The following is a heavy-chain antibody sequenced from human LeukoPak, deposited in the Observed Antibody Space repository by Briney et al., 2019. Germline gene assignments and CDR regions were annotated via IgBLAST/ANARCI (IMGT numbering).Heavy chain of an antibody. CDR1: GGSINYYY. J-gene: IGHJ5*02. Sequence: SETLSLTCTVSGGSINYYYWSWIRQPPGKGLEWIGHIYYTGSTKYNPSLERRVIMSVDRSKDQFSLRLNSVTAADTAVYYCARECLPYSNDNWFDPWGQGTLVTVSS. D-gene: IGHD4-11*01. V-gene: IGHV4-59*01. CDR3: ARECLPYSNDNWFDP. CDR2: IYYTGST.